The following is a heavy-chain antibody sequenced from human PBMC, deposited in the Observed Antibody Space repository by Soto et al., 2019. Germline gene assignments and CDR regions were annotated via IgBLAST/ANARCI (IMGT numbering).Heavy chain of an antibody. CDR1: GFTFSSYA. V-gene: IGHV3-23*01. CDR2: ISGSGGST. J-gene: IGHJ4*02. CDR3: AKASGWFGEFDY. D-gene: IGHD3-10*01. Sequence: EVQLLESGGGLVQPGGSLRLSCAASGFTFSSYAMSWVRQAPGKGLEWVSAISGSGGSTYYADSVKGRFTISRDNSKNTLYLQMTSLRAEDTAVYYCAKASGWFGEFDYCGQGTLVTVSS.